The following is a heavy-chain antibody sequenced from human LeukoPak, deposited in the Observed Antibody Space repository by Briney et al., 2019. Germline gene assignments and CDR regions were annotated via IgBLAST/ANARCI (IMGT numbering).Heavy chain of an antibody. J-gene: IGHJ4*02. CDR2: ISDSSSSM. CDR3: ARVSDYGGNSPFDY. CDR1: GFTFSSYN. V-gene: IGHV3-48*04. D-gene: IGHD4-23*01. Sequence: PGRSLRLSCAASGFTFSSYNMNWVRQAPGKGLEWVSYISDSSSSMYYSDSVKGRFTISRDNAKNSLYLQMNSLRTEDTAVYFCARVSDYGGNSPFDYWGQGTQVTVSS.